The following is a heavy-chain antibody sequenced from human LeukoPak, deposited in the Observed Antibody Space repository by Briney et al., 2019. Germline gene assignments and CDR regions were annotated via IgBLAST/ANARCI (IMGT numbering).Heavy chain of an antibody. D-gene: IGHD6-13*01. Sequence: AGGSLRLSCAVSGFSVSGYWMTWVRQAPGKGLEWVANIKQDGSEKNYVDSVKGRFTISRDSAENSLFLQMNSLRVEDTAVYYCAREWQGGIAAAGTRIEGDYWGQGTLVAVSS. CDR3: AREWQGGIAAAGTRIEGDY. V-gene: IGHV3-7*01. CDR1: GFSVSGYW. J-gene: IGHJ4*02. CDR2: IKQDGSEK.